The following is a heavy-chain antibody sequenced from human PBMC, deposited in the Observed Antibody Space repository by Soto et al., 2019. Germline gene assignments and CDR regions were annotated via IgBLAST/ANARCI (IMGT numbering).Heavy chain of an antibody. CDR2: ITSSSNYR. J-gene: IGHJ4*02. CDR1: GFTFSSNT. Sequence: EVQLVESGGGLVKPGGSLRLSCAASGFTFSSNTMNWVRQAPGKGLAWVSSITSSSNYRYDADSVKGGFTISRDNDKKSLYLQMNSLRGEATAVYYWARERDIVVAPALDNWGKGTLVPVS. CDR3: ARERDIVVAPALDN. D-gene: IGHD2-2*01. V-gene: IGHV3-21*01.